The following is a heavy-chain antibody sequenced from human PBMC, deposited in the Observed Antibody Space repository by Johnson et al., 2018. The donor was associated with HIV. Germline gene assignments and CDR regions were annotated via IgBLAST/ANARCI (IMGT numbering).Heavy chain of an antibody. D-gene: IGHD2-15*01. V-gene: IGHV3-15*01. CDR2: IKSKTDGGTT. J-gene: IGHJ3*02. CDR1: GFTFSNAW. CDR3: TTDREYCSGGSCYLNAFDI. Sequence: VQLVESGGGLVMPGGSLRLSCAASGFTFSNAWMSWVRQAPGKGLEWVGRIKSKTDGGTTAYAAPVKGRFTISRHDSKNTLYLQMNSLKNEDTAVYYCTTDREYCSGGSCYLNAFDIWGQGTMVTVSS.